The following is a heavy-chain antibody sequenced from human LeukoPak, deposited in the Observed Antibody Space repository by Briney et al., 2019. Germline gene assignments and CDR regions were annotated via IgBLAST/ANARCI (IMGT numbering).Heavy chain of an antibody. D-gene: IGHD3-9*01. V-gene: IGHV3-23*01. CDR3: ARGHFTYDTSGPFDH. CDR1: GFTFSSYG. J-gene: IGHJ4*02. CDR2: ISGSGGST. Sequence: GGSLRLSCAASGFTFSSYGMSWVRQAPGKGLEWVSAISGSGGSTYYADSVKGRFTISRDNSKNTLYLQMNSLRAEDSAIYFCARGHFTYDTSGPFDHWGQGTLVTVSS.